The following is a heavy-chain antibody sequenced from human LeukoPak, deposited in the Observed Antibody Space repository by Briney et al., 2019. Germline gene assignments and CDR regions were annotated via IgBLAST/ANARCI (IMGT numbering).Heavy chain of an antibody. CDR1: GFTFNSYS. D-gene: IGHD3-10*01. V-gene: IGHV3-48*01. J-gene: IGHJ3*02. CDR2: ISSSSSK. Sequence: AGGSLRLSCAASGFTFNSYSMDWVRQAPGKGLEWVSYISSSSSKYYADSVKGRFTISRDNAKNSLYLQMNNLRAEDTAVYYCAREGGWSYFGSGKDVFDIWGQGTMVTVSS. CDR3: AREGGWSYFGSGKDVFDI.